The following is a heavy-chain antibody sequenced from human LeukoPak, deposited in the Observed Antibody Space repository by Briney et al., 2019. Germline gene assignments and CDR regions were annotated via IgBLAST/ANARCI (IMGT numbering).Heavy chain of an antibody. CDR1: GFTFSSYS. Sequence: PGGSLRLSCAASGFTFSSYSMNWVRQAPGKGLEWVSSISGSGDNTYYAESVKGRFTISRDNSKNTLFLQMNSLRAEDTAVFYCAKRSGYTTGWFFDFWGQGTLVTVSS. CDR2: ISGSGDNT. J-gene: IGHJ4*02. CDR3: AKRSGYTTGWFFDF. V-gene: IGHV3-23*01. D-gene: IGHD6-19*01.